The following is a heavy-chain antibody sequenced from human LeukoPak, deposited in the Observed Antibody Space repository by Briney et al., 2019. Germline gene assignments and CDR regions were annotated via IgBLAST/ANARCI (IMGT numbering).Heavy chain of an antibody. Sequence: ASVKVSCKASGYTFTPSCMHWVPQAPGQGLEWMGWINPNSGGTNYAQKFQGRVTMTRDTSISTAYMELSRLRSDDTAVYYCARARPGDPGPYWGQGTLVTVSS. J-gene: IGHJ4*02. CDR3: ARARPGDPGPY. CDR2: INPNSGGT. CDR1: GYTFTPSC. V-gene: IGHV1-2*02. D-gene: IGHD3-10*01.